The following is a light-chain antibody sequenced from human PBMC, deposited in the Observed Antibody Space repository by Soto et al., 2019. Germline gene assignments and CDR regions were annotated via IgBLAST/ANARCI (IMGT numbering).Light chain of an antibody. Sequence: AIRMTHSPSSFSASTGDIVTITCRASQGISSYLAWYQQKPGKAPKLLIYAASTLQSGVPSRFSGSGSGTEFTLTINGLQPDDFATYYCQQYDGYSPQTFGQGTKVDIK. CDR3: QQYDGYSPQT. J-gene: IGKJ1*01. CDR1: QGISSY. CDR2: AAS. V-gene: IGKV1-8*01.